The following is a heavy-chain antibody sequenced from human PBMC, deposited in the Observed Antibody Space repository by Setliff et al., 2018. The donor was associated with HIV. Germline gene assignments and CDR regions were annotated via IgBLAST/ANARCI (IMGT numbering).Heavy chain of an antibody. J-gene: IGHJ4*02. Sequence: SETLSLTCALSGYSISNGYYWGWIRQPSGKGLEWIGSIYHSGSTFYNPSLRSRVAISVDTSQDQFSLRLTSVTAADTAVYYCAARNSGNPTRHFDYWGQGTLVTVSS. CDR2: IYHSGST. CDR3: AARNSGNPTRHFDY. V-gene: IGHV4-38-2*01. CDR1: GYSISNGYY. D-gene: IGHD3-10*01.